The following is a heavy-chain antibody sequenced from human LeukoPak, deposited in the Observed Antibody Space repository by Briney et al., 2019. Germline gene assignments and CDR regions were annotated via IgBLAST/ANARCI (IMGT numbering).Heavy chain of an antibody. CDR1: GGSLSSGSYC. Sequence: SQTLSLTCTVSGGSLSSGSYCWNWIRQPAGKGLEWIGRFYNSGRTNFNPSLKTRATISADTSKNQFSLKVRSVTAADTAVYYGARGDLKSDWFDPWGQGTLVTVSS. D-gene: IGHD3-3*01. J-gene: IGHJ5*02. CDR2: FYNSGRT. V-gene: IGHV4-61*02. CDR3: ARGDLKSDWFDP.